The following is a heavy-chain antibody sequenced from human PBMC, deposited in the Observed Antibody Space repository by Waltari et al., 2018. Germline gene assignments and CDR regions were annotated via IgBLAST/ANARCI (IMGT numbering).Heavy chain of an antibody. CDR2: IKQEGSEK. V-gene: IGHV3-7*01. Sequence: EVQLVESGGGLVQPGGSLRLSCAAYGFTFSSYWMSWVRQAPGKGLEWVANIKQEGSEKYYVDSVKCRFTISRDNAKNSLYLQMNSLRAEDTAVYYCARTLRGGSRLDYWGQGTLVTVSS. CDR3: ARTLRGGSRLDY. CDR1: GFTFSSYW. J-gene: IGHJ4*02. D-gene: IGHD2-15*01.